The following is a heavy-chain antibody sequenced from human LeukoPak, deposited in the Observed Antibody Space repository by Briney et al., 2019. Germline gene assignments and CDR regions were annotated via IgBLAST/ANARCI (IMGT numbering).Heavy chain of an antibody. CDR1: GYTLTELS. Sequence: ASVKVSCKVSGYTLTELSMHWVRQAPGKGLEWMGGFDPEDGETIYAQKLQGRVTVTEDTSTDTAYMELSSMRSEDTAVYYCATVPLRDYDYVWGSYKDWGQGTLVTVSS. CDR2: FDPEDGET. J-gene: IGHJ4*02. V-gene: IGHV1-24*01. D-gene: IGHD3-16*01. CDR3: ATVPLRDYDYVWGSYKD.